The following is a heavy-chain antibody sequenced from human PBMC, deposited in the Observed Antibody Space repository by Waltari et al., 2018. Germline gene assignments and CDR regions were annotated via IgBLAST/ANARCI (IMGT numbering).Heavy chain of an antibody. CDR3: ASDSGYYDFDY. Sequence: EVQLVESGGGLVQPGGSLRLSCAASGFTFSSYWMSWVRQAPGKGLEWVANIKQDGSEKYYVDSVKGRFTISRDNAKNSLYLQMNSLRAEDTAVYYCASDSGYYDFDYWGQGTLVTVSS. D-gene: IGHD3-22*01. V-gene: IGHV3-7*01. CDR1: GFTFSSYW. CDR2: IKQDGSEK. J-gene: IGHJ4*02.